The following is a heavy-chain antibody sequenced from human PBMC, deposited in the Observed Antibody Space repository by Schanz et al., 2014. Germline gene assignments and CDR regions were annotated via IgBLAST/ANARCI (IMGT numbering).Heavy chain of an antibody. J-gene: IGHJ4*02. Sequence: VQLVESGGGLAQPGGSLRLSCAASGITFSGYSMNWVRQAPGKGLEWVGFISFDGRNTGYAHSVKGRFTISRDNSKNTVNLQMNSRRAEDTAVYYCAKEKEEVAADGSFFDYWGQGTLVTVSS. CDR2: ISFDGRNT. V-gene: IGHV3-30*18. CDR1: GITFSGYS. D-gene: IGHD6-13*01. CDR3: AKEKEEVAADGSFFDY.